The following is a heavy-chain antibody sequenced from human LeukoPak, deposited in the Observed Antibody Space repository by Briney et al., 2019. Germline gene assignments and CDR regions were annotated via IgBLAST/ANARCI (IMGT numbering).Heavy chain of an antibody. CDR3: AKPMTTVTTFFDY. V-gene: IGHV3-23*01. Sequence: GGTLRLSCAASGFTFSSYGMSWVRQAPGKGLEWVSAISGSGGSTYYADSVKGRFTISRDNSKNTLYLQMNSLRAEDTAVYYCAKPMTTVTTFFDYWGQGTLVTVSS. D-gene: IGHD4-17*01. CDR1: GFTFSSYG. CDR2: ISGSGGST. J-gene: IGHJ4*02.